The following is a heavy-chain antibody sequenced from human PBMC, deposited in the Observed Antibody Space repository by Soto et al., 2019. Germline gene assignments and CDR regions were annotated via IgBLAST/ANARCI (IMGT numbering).Heavy chain of an antibody. D-gene: IGHD5-12*01. CDR1: GGSINSDDSY. J-gene: IGHJ6*02. CDR2: IYDSETT. V-gene: IGHV4-30-4*01. Sequence: SETLSITCTVSGGSINSDDSYWSWLRQPPGRGLEWIGYIYDSETTYYNPSLKSRVTISVATSKNQFSLKLNSVTAADTAVYYCARDRQSEIVAMLASNGMDVWGQGTTVTVSS. CDR3: ARDRQSEIVAMLASNGMDV.